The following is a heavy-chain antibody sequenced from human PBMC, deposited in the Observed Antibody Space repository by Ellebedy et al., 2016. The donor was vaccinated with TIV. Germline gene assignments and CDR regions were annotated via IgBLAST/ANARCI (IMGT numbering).Heavy chain of an antibody. CDR2: IKQDGSVT. Sequence: GESLKISCAGSGFPFSSYWMTWFRQAPGKGLEWVANIKQDGSVTHYVDSVQGRFIISRDNAKNSLYLEMNSLRADDTAVYYRTRDQGANAGIGGYWGQGIVVTVSS. V-gene: IGHV3-7*03. CDR1: GFPFSSYW. CDR3: TRDQGANAGIGGY. J-gene: IGHJ4*02. D-gene: IGHD6-13*01.